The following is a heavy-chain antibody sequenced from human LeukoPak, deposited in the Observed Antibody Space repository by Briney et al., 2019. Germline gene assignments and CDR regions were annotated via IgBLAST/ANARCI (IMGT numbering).Heavy chain of an antibody. J-gene: IGHJ4*02. D-gene: IGHD6-6*01. CDR3: ARHFIAARRGYFDY. CDR1: GGSISSYY. V-gene: IGHV4-59*08. Sequence: SETLSLTCTVSGGSISSYYWSWIRQPPGKGLEWIGYIYYSGSTNYNPSLKSRVTISIDTSKNQFSLKLSSVTAADTAVYYCARHFIAARRGYFDYWGQGTLVTVSS. CDR2: IYYSGST.